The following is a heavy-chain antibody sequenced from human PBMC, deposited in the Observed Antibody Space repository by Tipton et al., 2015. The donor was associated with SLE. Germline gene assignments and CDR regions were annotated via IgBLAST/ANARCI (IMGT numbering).Heavy chain of an antibody. D-gene: IGHD2-2*01. J-gene: IGHJ6*03. V-gene: IGHV3-48*03. CDR1: GFTFSSYE. CDR2: ISSSGSTI. Sequence: SLRLSCAASGFTFSSYEMNWVRQAPGKGLEWVSYISSSGSTIYYADSVKGRFTISRDNAKNSLYLQMNSLRAEDTAVYYCARVGPAAIYYYYMDVWGKGTTVTVPS. CDR3: ARVGPAAIYYYYMDV.